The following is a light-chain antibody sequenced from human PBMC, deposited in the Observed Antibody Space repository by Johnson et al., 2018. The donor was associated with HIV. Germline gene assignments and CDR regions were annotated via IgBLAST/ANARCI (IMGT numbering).Light chain of an antibody. V-gene: IGLV1-51*02. J-gene: IGLJ1*01. CDR1: SSNIGSNY. Sequence: QSVLTQPPSVSAAPGQKVTISCSGGSSNIGSNYVSWYKQLPGTAPKLLIYENDKRPSGIRDRFSGSKSGTAATLAITGLQTGDEADYYCGTWDSSLSTCACFGTGTKFTVL. CDR2: END. CDR3: GTWDSSLSTCAC.